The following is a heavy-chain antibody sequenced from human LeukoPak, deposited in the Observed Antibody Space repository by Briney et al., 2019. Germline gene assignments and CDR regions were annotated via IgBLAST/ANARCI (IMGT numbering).Heavy chain of an antibody. CDR2: ISSSSRYI. Sequence: GGSLRLSCAASGFTFSSYSINWVRQAPGKGLEWVSSISSSSRYIYYADSVKGRFTISRDNAKKSLYLQMNSLRAEDTAVYYCARNGFRWFGESHPFDYWGQGTLVTVSS. V-gene: IGHV3-21*01. CDR1: GFTFSSYS. D-gene: IGHD3-10*01. J-gene: IGHJ4*02. CDR3: ARNGFRWFGESHPFDY.